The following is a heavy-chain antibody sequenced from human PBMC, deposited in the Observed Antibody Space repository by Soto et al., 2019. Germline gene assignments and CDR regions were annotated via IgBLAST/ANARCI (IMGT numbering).Heavy chain of an antibody. V-gene: IGHV4-31*01. D-gene: IGHD3-22*01. Sequence: QVQLQESGPGLVKPSQTLSLTCTVSGGSINSGGYYLSWIRQHPGKGLEWIGYIYYDGSTHYNPSLQGPVTLSVDTPKNQFSLTLSSVNAADTAVSYCARASHSYDRSGYHSPFDYWGQGTLVTISS. CDR3: ARASHSYDRSGYHSPFDY. CDR1: GGSINSGGYY. J-gene: IGHJ4*02. CDR2: IYYDGST.